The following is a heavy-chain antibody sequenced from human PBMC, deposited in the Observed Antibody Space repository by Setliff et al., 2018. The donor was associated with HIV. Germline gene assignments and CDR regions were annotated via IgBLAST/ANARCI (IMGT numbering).Heavy chain of an antibody. V-gene: IGHV4-61*02. Sequence: NPSETLSLTCTVSGGSISSGSYYWSWIRQPAGKGLEWIGRIYTSGNTYYNPSLKSRVIMAVDTSKNQFSLKLSSVTAADTAVYYCARDGWDVDTAMVGLWGQGTMVTVSS. CDR2: IYTSGNT. CDR1: GGSISSGSYY. J-gene: IGHJ3*01. CDR3: ARDGWDVDTAMVGL. D-gene: IGHD5-18*01.